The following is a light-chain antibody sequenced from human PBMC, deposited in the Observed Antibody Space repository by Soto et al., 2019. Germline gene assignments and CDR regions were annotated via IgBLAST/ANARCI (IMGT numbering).Light chain of an antibody. J-gene: IGLJ1*01. CDR1: SSDVGGYNY. Sequence: QSALTQPASVSGSPGQSITISCTGTSSDVGGYNYVSWYQQHPGKAPKLMIYEVSNRPSGVSNRFSGSKSGNTASLTISGLQAEDEADDYCSSYTSSSTGVYVFGTGTKVTVL. CDR3: SSYTSSSTGVYV. CDR2: EVS. V-gene: IGLV2-14*01.